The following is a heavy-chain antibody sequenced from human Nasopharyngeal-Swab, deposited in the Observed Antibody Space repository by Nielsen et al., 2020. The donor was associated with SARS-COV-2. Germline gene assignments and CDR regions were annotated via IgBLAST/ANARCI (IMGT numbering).Heavy chain of an antibody. CDR2: ISYDGSNK. D-gene: IGHD4-17*01. J-gene: IGHJ6*02. CDR1: GFTFSSYA. V-gene: IGHV3-30-3*01. CDR3: ARSYYGAYYCGMDV. Sequence: GGSLRLSCAASGFTFSSYAMHWVRQAPGKGLEWVAVISYDGSNKYYADSVKGRFTISRDNSKNTLYLQMNSLRAEDTAVYYCARSYYGAYYCGMDVWGQGTTVTVSS.